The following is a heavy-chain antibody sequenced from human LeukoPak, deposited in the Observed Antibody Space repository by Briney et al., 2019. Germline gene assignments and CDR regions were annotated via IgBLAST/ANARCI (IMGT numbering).Heavy chain of an antibody. J-gene: IGHJ5*02. CDR1: GGTFSSYA. CDR3: ARDYYDSSGYGWFDP. D-gene: IGHD3-22*01. Sequence: GASVKVSCKASGGTFSSYAISWVRQAPGQGLEWMGGIIPIFGTANYAQKFQGRVTITADESTSTAYMELSSLRSEDTAVYYCARDYYDSSGYGWFDPWGQGTLVTVSS. CDR2: IIPIFGTA. V-gene: IGHV1-69*13.